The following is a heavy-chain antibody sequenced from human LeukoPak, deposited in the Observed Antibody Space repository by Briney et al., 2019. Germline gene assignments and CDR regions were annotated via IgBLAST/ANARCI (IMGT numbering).Heavy chain of an antibody. CDR3: KVVPAATNWFDP. J-gene: IGHJ5*02. V-gene: IGHV3-21*01. CDR1: GFTFSSYS. Sequence: GGSLRLSCAASGFTFSSYSMNWVRQAPGKGLEWVSSISSSSSYIYYADSVKGRFTISRDNAKNSLYLQMNSLRAEDTAVYYCKVVPAATNWFDPWGQGTLVTVPS. CDR2: ISSSSSYI. D-gene: IGHD2-2*01.